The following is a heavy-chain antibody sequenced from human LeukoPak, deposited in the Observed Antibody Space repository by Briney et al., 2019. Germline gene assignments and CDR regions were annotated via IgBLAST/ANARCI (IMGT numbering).Heavy chain of an antibody. J-gene: IGHJ6*03. D-gene: IGHD2-15*01. CDR1: GGAFSSYA. CDR2: IVPMFGTP. CDR3: AADHERAGDISFFYLDV. V-gene: IGHV1-69*13. Sequence: GASVKVSCKASGGAFSSYAFSWVRQAPDQRLEWMGGIVPMFGTPTYSQKFKGRITLTADESTSTTYMELSGPRSEDTALYYCAADHERAGDISFFYLDVWGKGTTVTVSS.